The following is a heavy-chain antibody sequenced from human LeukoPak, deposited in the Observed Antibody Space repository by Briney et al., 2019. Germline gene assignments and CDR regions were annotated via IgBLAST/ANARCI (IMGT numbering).Heavy chain of an antibody. CDR3: ATYPQEDFDY. V-gene: IGHV3-48*01. CDR2: ISSSSTTI. D-gene: IGHD3-16*01. Sequence: GGSLRLSCAASGFSFSRYTMSWVRQAPGKGLEWISYISSSSTTIKYADSVKGRFIISRDNAKNSVYLQMNSLRAEDTAVYYCATYPQEDFDYWGQGTLVTVSS. J-gene: IGHJ4*02. CDR1: GFSFSRYT.